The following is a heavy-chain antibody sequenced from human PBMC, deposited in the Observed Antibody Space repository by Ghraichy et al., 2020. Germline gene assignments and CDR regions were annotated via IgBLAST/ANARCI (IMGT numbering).Heavy chain of an antibody. CDR1: GFTFSSYA. V-gene: IGHV3-23*01. D-gene: IGHD2-21*02. J-gene: IGHJ4*02. Sequence: GGSLRLSCAASGFTFSSYAMSWVRQAPGKGLDWVSTISGSAANTYYADSVKGRFTISRDNSKNTLFLLLNSLRAEDTAVYYCAKTRGPVTRYPIDYWGQGTLVTVSS. CDR3: AKTRGPVTRYPIDY. CDR2: ISGSAANT.